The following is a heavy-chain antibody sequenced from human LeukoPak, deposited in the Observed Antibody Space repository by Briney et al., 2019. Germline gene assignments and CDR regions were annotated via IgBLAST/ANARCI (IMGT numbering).Heavy chain of an antibody. J-gene: IGHJ3*02. D-gene: IGHD3-22*01. V-gene: IGHV1-2*06. Sequence: ASVKFSCQVSGYTLTELSMHWVRQAPGQGLEWMGRINPNNGGTNYAQKFQGRVTMTRDMSMSTAYMELSRLRSDDTAVYYCAGEDNSSGYRPFDIWGQGTMVTVPS. CDR3: AGEDNSSGYRPFDI. CDR1: GYTLTELS. CDR2: INPNNGGT.